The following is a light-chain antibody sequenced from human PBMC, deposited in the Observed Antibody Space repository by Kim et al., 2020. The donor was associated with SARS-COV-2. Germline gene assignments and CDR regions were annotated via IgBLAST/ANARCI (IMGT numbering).Light chain of an antibody. CDR2: DAS. J-gene: IGKJ1*01. Sequence: AWFPGDSATLSCRASQSVSSYLAWYQQKPGQAPRLLIYDASNRATGIPARFSGSGSGTDFTLTISSLEPEDFAVYYCQQRSNWWTFGQGTKVDIK. CDR1: QSVSSY. V-gene: IGKV3-11*01. CDR3: QQRSNWWT.